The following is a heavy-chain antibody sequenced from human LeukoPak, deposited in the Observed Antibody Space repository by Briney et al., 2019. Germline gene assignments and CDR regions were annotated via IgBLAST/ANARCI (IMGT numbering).Heavy chain of an antibody. CDR1: GFTFSSFW. J-gene: IGHJ4*02. D-gene: IGHD3-22*01. CDR3: AGGTGWLTDY. CDR2: IKQDGSEK. V-gene: IGHV3-7*01. Sequence: PGGSLRLSSAASGFTFSSFWMNWVRQAPGKGPEWVANIKQDGSEKLYVDSLKGRFTISRDNARNSLYLQMNSLRAEDTAVYYCAGGTGWLTDYWGQGTLVTVSS.